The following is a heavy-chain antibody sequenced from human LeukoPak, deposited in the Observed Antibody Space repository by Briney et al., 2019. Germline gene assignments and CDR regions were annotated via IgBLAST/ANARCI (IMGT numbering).Heavy chain of an antibody. D-gene: IGHD6-19*01. CDR2: IIPIFGTA. CDR1: GYTFTSYG. CDR3: ARDIGYSSGWNYFDY. Sequence: SVKVSCKASGYTFTSYGISWVRQAPGQGLEWMGGIIPIFGTASYAQKFQGRVTMTRDMSTSTVYMELSSLRSEDTAVYYCARDIGYSSGWNYFDYWGQGTLVTVSS. V-gene: IGHV1-69*05. J-gene: IGHJ4*02.